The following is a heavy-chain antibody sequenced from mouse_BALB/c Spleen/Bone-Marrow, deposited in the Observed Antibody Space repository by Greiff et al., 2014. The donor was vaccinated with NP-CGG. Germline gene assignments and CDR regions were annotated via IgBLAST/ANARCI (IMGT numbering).Heavy chain of an antibody. V-gene: IGHV14-3*02. Sequence: VQLQQSAAEHVKPRVSDKSPCTASGFNIKDTHMHWVKQRPAQRLERLGRIDQAKGNTKYDPKFQGKATITADTSSNTAYLQLSSLTSEDTPVYYCARYYYGSSYFDYWGQGTTLTVSS. D-gene: IGHD1-1*01. J-gene: IGHJ2*01. CDR2: IDQAKGNT. CDR3: ARYYYGSSYFDY. CDR1: GFNIKDTH.